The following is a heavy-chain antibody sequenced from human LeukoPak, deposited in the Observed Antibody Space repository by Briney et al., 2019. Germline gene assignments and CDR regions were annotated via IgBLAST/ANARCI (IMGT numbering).Heavy chain of an antibody. CDR3: ARCDYDTTINPNWFDP. Sequence: GAAVKVSCKASGYSFTNYDINWVRPAPGQGLEWMGWMKPNSGDTGYAQKFQGRVTFSRNTSISTAYMELTNLRSEDTAVYYCARCDYDTTINPNWFDPWGQGTLVTVSS. CDR1: GYSFTNYD. V-gene: IGHV1-8*03. J-gene: IGHJ5*02. D-gene: IGHD3-22*01. CDR2: MKPNSGDT.